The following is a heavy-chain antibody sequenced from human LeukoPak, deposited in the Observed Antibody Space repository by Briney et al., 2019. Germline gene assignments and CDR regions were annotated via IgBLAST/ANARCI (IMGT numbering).Heavy chain of an antibody. CDR1: GFTVSSNY. V-gene: IGHV3-7*03. Sequence: GGSLRLSCAASGFTVSSNYMSWVRQAPGKGLEWVANIKQDGSEKYYVDSVKGRFTISRDNAKNSLYLQMNSLRAEDTAVYYCARVSVLRYFDWLLPDSNWFDPWGQGTLVTVSS. CDR2: IKQDGSEK. D-gene: IGHD3-9*01. CDR3: ARVSVLRYFDWLLPDSNWFDP. J-gene: IGHJ5*02.